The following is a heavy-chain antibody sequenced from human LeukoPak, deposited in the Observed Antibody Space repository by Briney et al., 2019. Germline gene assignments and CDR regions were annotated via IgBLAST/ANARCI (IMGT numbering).Heavy chain of an antibody. CDR1: GFTFSGYV. Sequence: GGSLRLSCAASGFTFSGYVMHWVRQAPGKGLEWVAVISIDGNNKYYGDSVKGRFTISRDNSKNTLYLEMNILRAEDTAVYYCVRGSYYGSGTSYAMFDYWGQGTLVTVSS. V-gene: IGHV3-30*03. CDR2: ISIDGNNK. J-gene: IGHJ4*02. CDR3: VRGSYYGSGTSYAMFDY. D-gene: IGHD3-10*01.